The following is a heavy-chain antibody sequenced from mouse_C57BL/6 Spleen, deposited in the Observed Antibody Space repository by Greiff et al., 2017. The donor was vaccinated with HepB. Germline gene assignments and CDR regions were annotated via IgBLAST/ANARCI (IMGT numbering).Heavy chain of an antibody. Sequence: EVQRVESGGGLVKPGGSLKLSCAASGFTFSSYAMSWVRQTPEKRLEWVATISDGGSYTYYPDNVKGRFTISRDNAKNNLYLQMSQLKSEDTAMYYCARVGSSHFDYWGQGTTLTVSS. V-gene: IGHV5-4*01. CDR2: ISDGGSYT. CDR1: GFTFSSYA. D-gene: IGHD1-1*01. CDR3: ARVGSSHFDY. J-gene: IGHJ2*01.